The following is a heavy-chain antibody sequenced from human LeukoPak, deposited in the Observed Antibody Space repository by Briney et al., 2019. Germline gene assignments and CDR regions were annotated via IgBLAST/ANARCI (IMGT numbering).Heavy chain of an antibody. V-gene: IGHV3-30*18. CDR2: ISYDGSNK. CDR1: GFTFSSYG. J-gene: IGHJ6*02. Sequence: GGSLRLSCAASGFTFSSYGMHWVRQAPGMGLEWVAVISYDGSNKYYADSVKGRFTISRDNSKNTLYLQMNSLRAEDTAVYYCAKGDYYYGMDVWGQGTTVTVSS. CDR3: AKGDYYYGMDV.